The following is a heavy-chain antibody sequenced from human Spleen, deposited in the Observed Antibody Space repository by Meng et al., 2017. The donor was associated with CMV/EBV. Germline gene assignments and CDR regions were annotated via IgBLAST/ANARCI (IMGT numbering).Heavy chain of an antibody. CDR2: IYDNGRT. D-gene: IGHD2-2*02. CDR1: GGSISSYY. Sequence: SETLSLTCTVSGGSISSYYWSWIRQPPGKGLEWIGYIYDNGRTNYNPSLKNRVTISVDTSKNQFSLKLSSVTSADTAVYYCARVFGLSWCSGTSCYKGFDPWGQGTLVTVSS. J-gene: IGHJ5*02. CDR3: ARVFGLSWCSGTSCYKGFDP. V-gene: IGHV4-59*01.